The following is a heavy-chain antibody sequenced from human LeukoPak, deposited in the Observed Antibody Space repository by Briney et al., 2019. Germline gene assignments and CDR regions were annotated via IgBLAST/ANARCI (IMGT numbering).Heavy chain of an antibody. CDR2: FDPEDGET. V-gene: IGHV1-24*01. J-gene: IGHJ3*02. Sequence: GASVKVSCMVSGYTLTELSMHWVRQAPGKGLEWMGGFDPEDGETIYAQKFQGRVTMTEDTSTDTAYMELSSLRSEDTAVYYCATSLGYCSSTSCPRTRAFDIWGQGTMVTVSS. D-gene: IGHD2-2*01. CDR3: ATSLGYCSSTSCPRTRAFDI. CDR1: GYTLTELS.